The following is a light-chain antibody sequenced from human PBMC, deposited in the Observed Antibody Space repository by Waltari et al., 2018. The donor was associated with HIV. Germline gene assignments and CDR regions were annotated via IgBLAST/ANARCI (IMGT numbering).Light chain of an antibody. J-gene: IGKJ1*01. CDR1: QSISSY. V-gene: IGKV1-39*01. CDR3: QQSYNTPQT. Sequence: DIQMTQSPSSLSASVGDRVTITCRASQSISSYLNWYQQKPGKAPKLLIYAASSLQSWFPSRFSGSGSGTDFTLTISSLQPEDFAAYYCQQSYNTPQTFGQGTKVEI. CDR2: AAS.